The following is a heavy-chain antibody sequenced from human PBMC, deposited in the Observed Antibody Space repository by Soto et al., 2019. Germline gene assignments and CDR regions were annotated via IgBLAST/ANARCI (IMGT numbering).Heavy chain of an antibody. CDR2: ISYDGSNK. D-gene: IGHD6-13*01. Sequence: QVQLVESGGGVVQPGRSLRLSCAASGFTFSSYGMHWVGQAPGKGLEWVAVISYDGSNKYYADSVKGRFTISRDNSKNTLYLQMNSLRAEDTAVYYCAKIAAAGTFDYWGQGTLVTVSS. V-gene: IGHV3-30*18. CDR1: GFTFSSYG. J-gene: IGHJ4*02. CDR3: AKIAAAGTFDY.